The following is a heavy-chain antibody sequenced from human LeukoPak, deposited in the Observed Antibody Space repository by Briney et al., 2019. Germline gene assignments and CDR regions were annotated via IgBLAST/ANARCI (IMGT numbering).Heavy chain of an antibody. CDR1: GGGFTSCA. CDR2: IIPICGTA. D-gene: IGHD3-16*01. CDR3: ARDGGGWFDP. Sequence: ASVKLSCNCAGGGFTSCANIRTRHPPGQGLEWMGGIIPICGTAIYAQEFQGRVTISADKSTSTDNMELSSLSSEDTAVYYCARDGGGWFDPWGQGTLVRVSS. V-gene: IGHV1-69*06. J-gene: IGHJ5*02.